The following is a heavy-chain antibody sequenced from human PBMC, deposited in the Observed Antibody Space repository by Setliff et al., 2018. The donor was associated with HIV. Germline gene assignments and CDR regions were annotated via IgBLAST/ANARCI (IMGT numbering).Heavy chain of an antibody. Sequence: KPSETLSLTCTVSGGSISSYYWSRIRQPPGKGLEWIGYIYTSGSTNYNPSLRSRVTISIDTSKNQFSLKLTSVTAADTAVYYCARDWSRDGYYFWGVWGKGATVTVSS. CDR1: GGSISSYY. CDR2: IYTSGST. D-gene: IGHD3-3*01. J-gene: IGHJ6*04. V-gene: IGHV4-4*08. CDR3: ARDWSRDGYYFWGV.